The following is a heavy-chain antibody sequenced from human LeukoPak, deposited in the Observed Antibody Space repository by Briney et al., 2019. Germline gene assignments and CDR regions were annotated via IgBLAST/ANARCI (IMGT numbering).Heavy chain of an antibody. CDR1: GFTFSSYA. J-gene: IGHJ6*03. V-gene: IGHV3-23*01. Sequence: GESLKISCAASGFTFSSYAMNWVRQAPGRGLEWVSGFSGSGGTTYYADSVKGRFTISRDNSKNTLYLQMNSLRAEDTAVYYCANGNRCTSPNCLGYYYFYMDVWGKGTTVTVSS. CDR3: ANGNRCTSPNCLGYYYFYMDV. CDR2: FSGSGGTT. D-gene: IGHD2-8*01.